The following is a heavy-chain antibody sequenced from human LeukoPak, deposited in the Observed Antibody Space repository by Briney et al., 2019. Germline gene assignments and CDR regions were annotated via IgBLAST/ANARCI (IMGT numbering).Heavy chain of an antibody. CDR2: INHSGST. CDR1: GGSFSGYY. J-gene: IGHJ2*01. D-gene: IGHD3-22*01. V-gene: IGHV4-34*01. Sequence: SETLSLTCAVYGGSFSGYYWSWIRQPPGKGLEWIGEINHSGSTNYNPSLKSRVTISVDTSKNQFSLQLNSVTPEDTAVYYCARMLYSHDTSGYRYWYLDLWGRGTLVTVSS. CDR3: ARMLYSHDTSGYRYWYLDL.